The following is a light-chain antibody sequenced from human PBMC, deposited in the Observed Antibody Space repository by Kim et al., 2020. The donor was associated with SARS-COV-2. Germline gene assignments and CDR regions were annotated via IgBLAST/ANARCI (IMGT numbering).Light chain of an antibody. CDR1: SSDVGGYNY. J-gene: IGLJ2*01. Sequence: SITIPCTGTSSDVGGYNYVSWYQQHPGKAPKLMIYDVSKRPSGVPDRFSGSKSGNTASLTISGLQAEDEADYYCCSYAGSYTFHVVFGGGTQLTVL. V-gene: IGLV2-11*01. CDR2: DVS. CDR3: CSYAGSYTFHVV.